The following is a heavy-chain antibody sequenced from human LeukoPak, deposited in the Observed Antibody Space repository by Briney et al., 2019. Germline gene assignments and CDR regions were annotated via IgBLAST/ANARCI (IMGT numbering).Heavy chain of an antibody. V-gene: IGHV4-39*01. CDR1: GGSISSSSYY. CDR3: ARWDYDILTGFENAFDI. Sequence: PSETLSLTCAVSGGSISSSSYYWGWLRQSPGKGLEWIGSIYYSGSTYYNPSLKSRVTMSVDTSKNQFSLKLSSVTAADTAVYYCARWDYDILTGFENAFDIWGQGTMVTVSS. CDR2: IYYSGST. D-gene: IGHD3-9*01. J-gene: IGHJ3*02.